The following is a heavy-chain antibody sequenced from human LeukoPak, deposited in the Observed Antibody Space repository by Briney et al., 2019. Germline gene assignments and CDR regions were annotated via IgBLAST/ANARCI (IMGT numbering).Heavy chain of an antibody. CDR2: IYYSGNT. CDR3: ARHHRQWLPPNWFDP. D-gene: IGHD6-19*01. J-gene: IGHJ5*02. CDR1: GASTSSSDYY. Sequence: PSETLSLTCTVSGASTSSSDYYWGWIRQPPGKGLEWIGSIYYSGNTYYNPSLKSRVTIFVDTSKNQSSLKLSSVTAADTAVYYCARHHRQWLPPNWFDPWGRGTLVTVSS. V-gene: IGHV4-39*01.